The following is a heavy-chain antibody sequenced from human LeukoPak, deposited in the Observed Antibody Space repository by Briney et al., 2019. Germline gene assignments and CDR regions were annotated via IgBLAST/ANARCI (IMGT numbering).Heavy chain of an antibody. V-gene: IGHV1-18*01. D-gene: IGHD1-26*01. J-gene: IGHJ3*02. CDR2: ISAYNGNT. CDR1: GYTFTSYG. Sequence: GASVKVSCKASGYTFTSYGISWVRQAPGQGLEWMGWISAYNGNTNYAQKLQGRVTMTRDTSTSTVYMELSSLRSEDTAVYYCARGYSGSSGAFDIWGQGTMVTVSS. CDR3: ARGYSGSSGAFDI.